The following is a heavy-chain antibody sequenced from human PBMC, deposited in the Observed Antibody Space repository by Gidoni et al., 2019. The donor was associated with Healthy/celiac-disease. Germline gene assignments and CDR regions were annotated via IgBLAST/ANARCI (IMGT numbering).Heavy chain of an antibody. CDR3: ARDRDSGSYYLFDY. V-gene: IGHV3-33*01. CDR1: GFTLSSYG. J-gene: IGHJ4*02. Sequence: QVQLVESGGGVVQPGRSLRLSCAASGFTLSSYGMHWVRQAPGKGLEWVAVIWYDGSNKYYADSVKGRFTISRDNSKNTLYLQMNSLRAEDTAVYYCARDRDSGSYYLFDYWGQGTLVTVSS. CDR2: IWYDGSNK. D-gene: IGHD1-26*01.